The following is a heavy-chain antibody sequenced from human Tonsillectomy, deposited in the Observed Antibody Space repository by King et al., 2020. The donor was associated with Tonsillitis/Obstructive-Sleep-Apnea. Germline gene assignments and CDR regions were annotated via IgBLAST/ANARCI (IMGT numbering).Heavy chain of an antibody. CDR2: IYPGDSDT. Sequence: QLVQSGAEVKKPGESLKISCKGSGYSFTNYWIGWVRQMPGKGLEWMGIIYPGDSDTRYSPPFQGQVTISDDKSISTAYLQWSSLKASDTAMYYCARQAPFKSDYYFTDYWGQGTLVTVSS. J-gene: IGHJ4*02. D-gene: IGHD2/OR15-2a*01. V-gene: IGHV5-51*01. CDR1: GYSFTNYW. CDR3: ARQAPFKSDYYFTDY.